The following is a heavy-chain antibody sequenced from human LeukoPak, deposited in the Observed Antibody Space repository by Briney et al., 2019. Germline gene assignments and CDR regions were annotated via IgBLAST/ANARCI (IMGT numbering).Heavy chain of an antibody. J-gene: IGHJ4*02. D-gene: IGHD1-14*01. CDR1: GFTFSIYA. CDR2: ISGGGANT. CDR3: AKGSERYYFGY. Sequence: PGGSLRLSCAASGFTFSIYAMSWVRQAPGKGLEWVSTISGGGANTYYADSVKGRFTISRDNSRNTLYLQMNSLRADDTAVYYCAKGSERYYFGYWGQGTLVTVSS. V-gene: IGHV3-23*01.